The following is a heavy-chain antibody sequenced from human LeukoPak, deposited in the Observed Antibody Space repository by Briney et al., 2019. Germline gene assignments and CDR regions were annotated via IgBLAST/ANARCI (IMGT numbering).Heavy chain of an antibody. CDR1: GYTFTSYG. J-gene: IGHJ5*02. Sequence: ASVKVSCKASGYTFTSYGISWVRQAPGQGLEWMGWISAYNGNTNYAQKLQGRVTMTTDTSTSTAYMELRSLRSDDTAVYYCARLQHCSGGSCRYNWFDPWGQGTLVTVSS. D-gene: IGHD2-15*01. CDR2: ISAYNGNT. CDR3: ARLQHCSGGSCRYNWFDP. V-gene: IGHV1-18*01.